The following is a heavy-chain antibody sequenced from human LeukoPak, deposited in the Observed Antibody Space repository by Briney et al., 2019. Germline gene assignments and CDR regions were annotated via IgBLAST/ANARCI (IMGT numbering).Heavy chain of an antibody. CDR1: GYTFIGYY. Sequence: ASVKVSCKASGYTFIGYYMHWVRQAPGQGLEWMGWINPNSGGTNYAQKFQGRVTMTRDWSISTAYMDPSMLRCGDKVVYYCMKDHTIRSFDYWGQGTLVTVSS. J-gene: IGHJ4*02. CDR2: INPNSGGT. D-gene: IGHD1-14*01. CDR3: MKDHTIRSFDY. V-gene: IGHV1-2*02.